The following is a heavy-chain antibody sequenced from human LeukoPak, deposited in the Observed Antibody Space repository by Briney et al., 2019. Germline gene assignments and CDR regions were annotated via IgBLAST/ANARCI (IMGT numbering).Heavy chain of an antibody. V-gene: IGHV4-34*01. CDR1: GGSFSGYY. CDR3: ARGSLGAGTMVRGALDY. J-gene: IGHJ4*02. D-gene: IGHD3-10*01. CDR2: INHSGST. Sequence: SETLSLTCAVYGGSFSGYYWSWIRQPPGKGLEWIGEINHSGSTNYNPSLKSRVTISVDTSKNQFSLKLSSVTAADTAVYYCARGSLGAGTMVRGALDYWGQGTLVTVSS.